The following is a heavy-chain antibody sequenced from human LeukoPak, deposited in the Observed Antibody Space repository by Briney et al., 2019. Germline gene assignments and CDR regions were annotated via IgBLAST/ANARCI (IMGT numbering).Heavy chain of an antibody. D-gene: IGHD7-27*01. CDR3: AKDGGLWVSAHWGDS. V-gene: IGHV3-23*01. J-gene: IGHJ4*02. Sequence: GGSLRLSCAASGFTFSSYTMSWVRQAPGKGLEGVSTITTSDGNTYYADSVKGRFTVSRDNSKNTLFLQMNSLRAEDTAVYYCAKDGGLWVSAHWGDSWGRGTLVTVSS. CDR1: GFTFSSYT. CDR2: ITTSDGNT.